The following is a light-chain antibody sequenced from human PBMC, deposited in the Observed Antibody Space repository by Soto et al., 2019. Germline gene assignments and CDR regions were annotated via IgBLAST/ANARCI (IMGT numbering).Light chain of an antibody. CDR1: QSVSRN. Sequence: EIVMTQSPATLSVSPGERATLSCRASQSVSRNLAWYQQKPGQAPRLLIYGASTRATGIPARFSGSGSGTEFTLTISSLQSEDLAVYYCQQYNSWPPLTFGGGTKVEIK. V-gene: IGKV3-15*01. J-gene: IGKJ4*01. CDR3: QQYNSWPPLT. CDR2: GAS.